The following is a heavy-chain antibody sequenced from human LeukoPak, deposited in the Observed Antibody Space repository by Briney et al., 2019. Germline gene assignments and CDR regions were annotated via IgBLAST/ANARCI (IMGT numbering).Heavy chain of an antibody. CDR3: AKRNPITILYDY. CDR2: ISGSGGST. CDR1: GLTFSNYW. D-gene: IGHD3-3*01. Sequence: GGSLRLSCAASGLTFSNYWMDWVRQAPGKGLEWVSAISGSGGSTYYADSVKGRFTISRDNSKNTLYLQMNSLRAEDTAVYYCAKRNPITILYDYWGQGTLVTVSS. V-gene: IGHV3-23*01. J-gene: IGHJ4*02.